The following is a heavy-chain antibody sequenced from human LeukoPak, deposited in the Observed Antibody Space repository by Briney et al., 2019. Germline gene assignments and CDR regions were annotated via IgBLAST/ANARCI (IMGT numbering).Heavy chain of an antibody. CDR2: SDPEDGET. Sequence: ASVKVSCKVSGYTLTELSMHWVRQAPGKGLEWMGGSDPEDGETIYAQKFQGRVTMTEDTSTDTAYMELSSLRSEDTAVYYCATDRSDKITMVRGVPTPLFDPWGQGTLVTVSS. V-gene: IGHV1-24*01. D-gene: IGHD3-10*01. CDR3: ATDRSDKITMVRGVPTPLFDP. J-gene: IGHJ5*02. CDR1: GYTLTELS.